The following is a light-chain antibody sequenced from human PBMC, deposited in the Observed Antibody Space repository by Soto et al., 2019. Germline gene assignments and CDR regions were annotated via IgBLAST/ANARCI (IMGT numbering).Light chain of an antibody. CDR1: SSDVGNYNL. Sequence: QSVLTQPASVSGSPGQSITISCTGTSSDVGNYNLVSCYQQYPGKAPKLMIYEGGKRPSGVSNRFSGSKSGNTASLTISGLQAEDEADYYCCSFALRSTLIFGGGTKVTVL. CDR2: EGG. CDR3: CSFALRSTLI. V-gene: IGLV2-23*01. J-gene: IGLJ2*01.